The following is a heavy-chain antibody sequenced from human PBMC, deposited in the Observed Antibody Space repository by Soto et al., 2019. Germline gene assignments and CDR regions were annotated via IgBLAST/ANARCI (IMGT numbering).Heavy chain of an antibody. D-gene: IGHD5-18*01. CDR3: AKRVYSYGYFDY. V-gene: IGHV3-23*01. J-gene: IGHJ4*02. Sequence: GGSLRLSCAASGFTFSSYAMSWVRQAPGKGLEWVSAISGSGGSTYYADSVKGRFTISRGNSKNTLYLQMNSLRAEDTAVYYCAKRVYSYGYFDYWGQGTLVTVSS. CDR1: GFTFSSYA. CDR2: ISGSGGST.